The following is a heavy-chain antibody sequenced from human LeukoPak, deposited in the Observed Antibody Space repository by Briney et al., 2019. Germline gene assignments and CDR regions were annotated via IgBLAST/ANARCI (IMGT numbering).Heavy chain of an antibody. D-gene: IGHD3-10*01. V-gene: IGHV1-2*02. CDR1: GYTFTDYY. J-gene: IGHJ6*03. Sequence: ASVKVSCKASGYTFTDYYMHWVRQAPGQGLEWMGWINPNSGGTNYAQKFQGRVTMTRDTSISTAYMELSRLRSDDTAVYYCARETPVEFGYYYMDVWGKGTTVTISS. CDR2: INPNSGGT. CDR3: ARETPVEFGYYYMDV.